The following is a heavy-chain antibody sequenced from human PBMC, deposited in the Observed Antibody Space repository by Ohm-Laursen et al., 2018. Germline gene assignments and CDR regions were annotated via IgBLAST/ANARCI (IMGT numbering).Heavy chain of an antibody. CDR1: GYVLSELS. CDR2: FVPEDDER. CDR3: TTSAEYGALDY. V-gene: IGHV1-24*01. D-gene: IGHD2-2*01. J-gene: IGHJ4*02. Sequence: ASVTVSCKVSGYVLSELSMRWVRQAPGKGLEWMGGFVPEDDERIYAQKFQGRVTMTEDTSTDTAYMELRGLRSDDTAVYFCTTSAEYGALDYWGQGTLVTVSS.